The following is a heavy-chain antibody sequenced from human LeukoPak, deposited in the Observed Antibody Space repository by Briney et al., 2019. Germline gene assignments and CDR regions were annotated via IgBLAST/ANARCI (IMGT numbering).Heavy chain of an antibody. CDR1: GGSISSSIYY. J-gene: IGHJ4*02. CDR2: VFYNGAT. Sequence: SETLSLTCIVSGGSISSSIYYWAWVRQPPGKGLEWIGTVFYNGATQYSPSLRSRVTMSVDTSKNQFSLKLTSVAAADTAVYYCARGLVWFGELSHFDYWGQGTLVTVSS. D-gene: IGHD3-10*01. V-gene: IGHV4-39*07. CDR3: ARGLVWFGELSHFDY.